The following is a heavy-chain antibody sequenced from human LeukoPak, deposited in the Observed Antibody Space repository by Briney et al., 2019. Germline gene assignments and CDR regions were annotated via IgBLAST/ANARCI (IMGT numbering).Heavy chain of an antibody. V-gene: IGHV1-18*01. CDR1: GYSFTTYG. CDR3: ASDNTNGYSYGYWYAFDI. D-gene: IGHD5-18*01. CDR2: INVLNGYT. J-gene: IGHJ3*02. Sequence: ASVKVSCKASGYSFTTYGISWVRQAPGQGLEWMGWINVLNGYTNYADNFQGRVTVTTDTSTTTAYMELRTLRSDDTAVYYCASDNTNGYSYGYWYAFDIWGQGTMVTVSS.